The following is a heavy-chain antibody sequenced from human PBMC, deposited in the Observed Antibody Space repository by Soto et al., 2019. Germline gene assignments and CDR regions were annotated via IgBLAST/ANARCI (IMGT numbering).Heavy chain of an antibody. Sequence: QVQLRESGPGLVKPSQTLSLTCTVSGSSINSGDYYWTWIRQPPGKGLEWIGYINYSGSTYYNPSLKSRVTISVDTPKKQFSLKLTSVTDADTAMYYCARGGGYSYGYKLVEFDYWGQGILVTVSS. CDR2: INYSGST. J-gene: IGHJ4*02. CDR3: ARGGGYSYGYKLVEFDY. V-gene: IGHV4-30-4*01. CDR1: GSSINSGDYY. D-gene: IGHD5-18*01.